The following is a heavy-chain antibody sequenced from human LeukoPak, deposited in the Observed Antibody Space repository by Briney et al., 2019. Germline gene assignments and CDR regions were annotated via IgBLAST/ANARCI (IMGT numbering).Heavy chain of an antibody. CDR1: GYXFTGYY. J-gene: IGHJ4*02. Sequence: ASVKVSCRASGYXFTGYYIHWVRQAPGQGLEWVGWINPNSGGTNYAQKFQGRVTMTRDTSISTAYMELSRLRSDDTAVYYCARVANSGSYLLPYWGQGTLVTVSS. CDR3: ARVANSGSYLLPY. CDR2: INPNSGGT. V-gene: IGHV1-2*02. D-gene: IGHD1-26*01.